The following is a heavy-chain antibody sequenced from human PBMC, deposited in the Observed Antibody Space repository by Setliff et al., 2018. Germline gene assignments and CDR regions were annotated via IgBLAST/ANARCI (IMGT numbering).Heavy chain of an antibody. Sequence: SETLSLTCAVSGGSISSSIWWSWVRQAPGKGLEWIGEIYHTGSTNFHPSLKSRVAISVDPSKNQFYLNLRSVTAADTAVYFCARGTKTMVINYWYFDVWGRGTPVTVSS. CDR2: IYHTGST. J-gene: IGHJ2*01. CDR1: GGSISSSIW. CDR3: ARGTKTMVINYWYFDV. D-gene: IGHD4-17*01. V-gene: IGHV4-4*02.